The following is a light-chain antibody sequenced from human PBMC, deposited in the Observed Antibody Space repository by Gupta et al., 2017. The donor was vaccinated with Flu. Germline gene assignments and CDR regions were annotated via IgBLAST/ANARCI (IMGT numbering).Light chain of an antibody. CDR1: SGSITSSY. CDR2: EDH. CDR3: QSYDDTSRWV. Sequence: NFMLSHPHSVSESPGNTVTISCTRNSGSITSSYVQWYQQRPARVPTTVIYEDHHRPSGAADRFSGSIDSSSSSASLTISGLRTEDEADYYCQSYDDTSRWVFGGGTKLTVL. J-gene: IGLJ3*02. V-gene: IGLV6-57*03.